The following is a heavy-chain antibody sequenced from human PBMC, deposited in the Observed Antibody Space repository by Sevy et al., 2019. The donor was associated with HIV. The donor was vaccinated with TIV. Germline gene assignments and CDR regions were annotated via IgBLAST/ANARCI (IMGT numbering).Heavy chain of an antibody. V-gene: IGHV3-33*01. CDR1: GFTPSTYG. D-gene: IGHD2-8*01. CDR2: IGYDGSNK. J-gene: IGHJ4*02. CDR3: ARDPRMYGDYLLAYFDS. Sequence: GGSLRLSCAASGFTPSTYGMHWVRRAPGKGLEWVAVIGYDGSNKYYADSVKGRFTISRDNSKNTLFLQMDSLRAEDTAVYYCARDPRMYGDYLLAYFDSXGQGTLVTVSS.